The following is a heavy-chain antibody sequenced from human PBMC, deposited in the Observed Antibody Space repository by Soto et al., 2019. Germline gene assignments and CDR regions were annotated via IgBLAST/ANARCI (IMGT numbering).Heavy chain of an antibody. CDR2: IYYSGST. D-gene: IGHD4-17*01. Sequence: LCGGSISSGDYYWSWIRQPPGKGLEWIGYIYYSGSTYYNPSLKSRVTISVDTSKNQFSLKLSSVTAADTAVYYCARGPDYGGNGGDYWGQGTLVTVSS. J-gene: IGHJ4*02. CDR3: ARGPDYGGNGGDY. V-gene: IGHV4-30-4*01. CDR1: GGSISSGDYY.